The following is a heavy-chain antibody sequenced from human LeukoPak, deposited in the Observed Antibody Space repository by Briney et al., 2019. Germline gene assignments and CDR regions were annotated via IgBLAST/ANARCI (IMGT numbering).Heavy chain of an antibody. J-gene: IGHJ4*02. CDR2: FTSSSHI. CDR3: VRGGYVNLEY. Sequence: GGSLILSCAASGFTFSIYTMNWVRQAPGKGPEWVSSFTSSSHIYYADSVKGRFTISRDNGKNSLYLQLNSLRAEDAAVYYCVRGGYVNLEYWGQGTLVTVSS. V-gene: IGHV3-21*01. CDR1: GFTFSIYT. D-gene: IGHD5-12*01.